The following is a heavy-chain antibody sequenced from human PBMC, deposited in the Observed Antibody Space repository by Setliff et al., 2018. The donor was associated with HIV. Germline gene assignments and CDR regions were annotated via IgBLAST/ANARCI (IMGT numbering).Heavy chain of an antibody. Sequence: ASVKVSCKASGYTFSSDGISWVRQAPGQGLEWMGRSNAYNGNTNYIEKLQGRVTMTTDTSTSTAYMELRSLRSDDTAVYYCARDALGNTESAPGYWGQGTLVTVSS. CDR1: GYTFSSDG. D-gene: IGHD1-7*01. CDR3: ARDALGNTESAPGY. J-gene: IGHJ4*02. CDR2: SNAYNGNT. V-gene: IGHV1-18*01.